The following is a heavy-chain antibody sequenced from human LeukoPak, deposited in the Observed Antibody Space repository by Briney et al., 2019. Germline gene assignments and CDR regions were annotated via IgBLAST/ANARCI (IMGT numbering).Heavy chain of an antibody. V-gene: IGHV3-21*01. CDR2: INSSSSYI. J-gene: IGHJ6*02. D-gene: IGHD3-3*01. Sequence: GGSLRLSCAASGFTFSSYSMNWVRQAPGKGLEWVSSINSSSSYIYYADSVKGRFTISRDNAKNSLYLQMNSLRAEDTAVYYCARAGVVSPYYYGMDVWGQGTTVSVSS. CDR1: GFTFSSYS. CDR3: ARAGVVSPYYYGMDV.